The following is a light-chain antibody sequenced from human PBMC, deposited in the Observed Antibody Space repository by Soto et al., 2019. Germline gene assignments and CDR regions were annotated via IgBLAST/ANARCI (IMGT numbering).Light chain of an antibody. V-gene: IGKV2-28*01. CDR3: MQALQTRLT. J-gene: IGKJ4*01. CDR2: LGS. CDR1: QSLLHSNGYNY. Sequence: DIVMTQSPLSLPVTPGEPASISCRSSQSLLHSNGYNYLDWYLQKPGQSPQLLIYLGSNRASGVPDRFSGSGSGTEFTQKISRVEAEDVGIFYCMQALQTRLTFGGGTKVDIK.